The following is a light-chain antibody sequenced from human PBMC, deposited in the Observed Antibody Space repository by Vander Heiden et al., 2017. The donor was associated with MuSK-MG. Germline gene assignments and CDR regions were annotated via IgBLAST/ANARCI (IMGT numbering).Light chain of an antibody. CDR2: RNY. J-gene: IGLJ3*02. V-gene: IGLV1-47*01. Sequence: QSVLTQPPSASGTPGQRVTIACSGSSSNIGGNYVNWYQQRPGTAPKLLIYRNYQRPSGVPDRFSGSKSGTSASLAISGLRSDDETDYYCAVWDDSLNGPVFGGGTKLTVL. CDR1: SSNIGGNY. CDR3: AVWDDSLNGPV.